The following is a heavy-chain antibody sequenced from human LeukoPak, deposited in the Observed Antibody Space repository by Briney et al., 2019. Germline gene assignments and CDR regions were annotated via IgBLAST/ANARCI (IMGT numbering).Heavy chain of an antibody. V-gene: IGHV3-23*01. CDR1: GFTFSSYA. Sequence: GGSLRLSCAASGFTFSSYAMSWVRQAPGKGLEWVSAISGSGGSTYYADSVKGRFTISRDNSKNTLYLQMNSLRAEDTAVYYCAKREPYYYGSGSYARLDYWGQGTLVTVSS. J-gene: IGHJ4*02. D-gene: IGHD3-10*01. CDR2: ISGSGGST. CDR3: AKREPYYYGSGSYARLDY.